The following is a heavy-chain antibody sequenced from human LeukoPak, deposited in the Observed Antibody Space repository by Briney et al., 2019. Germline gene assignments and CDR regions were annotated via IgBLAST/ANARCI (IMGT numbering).Heavy chain of an antibody. CDR2: INHSGST. CDR3: ARGSPAGTVDY. Sequence: PSETLSLTCGVYGGSFSNYYWSCIRQSPGKGLEWIGEINHSGSTNYNPSPKSRVTMSVDTPKNQFSLKLSSVTAADTAVYYCARGSPAGTVDYWGQGTLVTVSS. V-gene: IGHV4-34*01. D-gene: IGHD6-19*01. CDR1: GGSFSNYY. J-gene: IGHJ4*02.